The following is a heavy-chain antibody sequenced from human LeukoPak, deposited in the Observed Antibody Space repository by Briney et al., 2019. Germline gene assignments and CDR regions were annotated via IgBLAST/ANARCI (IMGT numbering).Heavy chain of an antibody. CDR1: GGTLSSYT. CDR2: IIPILGIA. V-gene: IGHV1-69*02. CDR3: ARAPVVVPAAGGNYFDY. D-gene: IGHD2-2*01. Sequence: SVKVSCKASGGTLSSYTISWVRHAPGQGLEWMGRIIPILGIANYAQKFQGRVTITADKSTSTAYMELSSLRSEDTAVYYCARAPVVVPAAGGNYFDYWGQGTLVTVSS. J-gene: IGHJ4*02.